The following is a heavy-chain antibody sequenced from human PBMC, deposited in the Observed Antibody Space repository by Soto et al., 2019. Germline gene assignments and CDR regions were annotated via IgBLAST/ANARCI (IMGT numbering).Heavy chain of an antibody. CDR2: IYYSGST. CDR3: AREGYYDSSGPVSGAFDI. D-gene: IGHD3-22*01. J-gene: IGHJ3*02. Sequence: PSETLSLTCTVSGGSISSYYCSWSRQPPGKGLEWIGYIYYSGSTNYNPSLKSRVTISVDTSKNQFSLKLSSVTAADTAVYYCAREGYYDSSGPVSGAFDIWGQGTMVTVSS. CDR1: GGSISSYY. V-gene: IGHV4-59*01.